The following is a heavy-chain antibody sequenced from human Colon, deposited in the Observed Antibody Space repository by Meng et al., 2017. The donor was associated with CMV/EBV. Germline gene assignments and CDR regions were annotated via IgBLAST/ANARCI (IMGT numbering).Heavy chain of an antibody. CDR1: SGSMNSHNCY. V-gene: IGHV4-39*01. Sequence: TLSLNCTVSSGSMNSHNCYWGWVSQPPEKGLEWIGTVYYGGSIYYNPSLKSRVSIYLDTSKNQFSLRMTSVTAADTAVYYCTRRYYDWGQGTLVTVSS. D-gene: IGHD2/OR15-2a*01. J-gene: IGHJ4*02. CDR3: TRRYYD. CDR2: VYYGGSI.